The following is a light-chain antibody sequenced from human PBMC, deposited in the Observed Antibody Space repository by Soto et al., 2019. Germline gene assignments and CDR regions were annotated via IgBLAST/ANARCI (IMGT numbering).Light chain of an antibody. CDR3: QLHHMWTIT. CDR1: QSFRGL. J-gene: IGKJ5*01. Sequence: EVVLRQSLVTLSLSPGERATLSCRASQSFRGLLAWYQQKPGQAPRLLIYDAYNRATGIPPRFSGSGSGTDGILTISSLEKEDAAVYYCQLHHMWTITFGQGTRLEIK. CDR2: DAY. V-gene: IGKV3-11*01.